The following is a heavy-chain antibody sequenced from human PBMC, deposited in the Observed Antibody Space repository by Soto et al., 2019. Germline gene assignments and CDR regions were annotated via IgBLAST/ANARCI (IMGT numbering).Heavy chain of an antibody. Sequence: GASVKVSCKASEYTFTSYTMHWVRQAPGQRLEWMGWINGGNGNTKYSQKFQGRVTITRDTSASTAYIELSGLRSDDTAVYYCARELQGLYYFDYWGQGTLVTVSS. J-gene: IGHJ4*02. CDR2: INGGNGNT. V-gene: IGHV1-3*01. CDR3: ARELQGLYYFDY. D-gene: IGHD4-4*01. CDR1: EYTFTSYT.